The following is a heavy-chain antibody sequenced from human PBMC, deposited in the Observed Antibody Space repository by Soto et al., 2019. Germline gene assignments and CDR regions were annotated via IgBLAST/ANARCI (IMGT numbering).Heavy chain of an antibody. CDR1: GGSFSGYY. D-gene: IGHD3-16*02. CDR2: INHSGST. CDR3: ARGRNYIWGSYRYSSFEY. Sequence: SETLSLTCAVYGGSFSGYYWIWIRQPPGKGLEWIGEINHSGSTNYNPSLKSRVTISVDTSKNQFSLKLSSVTAADTAVYYCARGRNYIWGSYRYSSFEYWGQGTLVTVSS. J-gene: IGHJ4*02. V-gene: IGHV4-34*01.